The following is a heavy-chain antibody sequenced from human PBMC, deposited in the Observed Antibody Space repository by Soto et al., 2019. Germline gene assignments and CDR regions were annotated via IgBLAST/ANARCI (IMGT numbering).Heavy chain of an antibody. Sequence: PGGSLRLSCAASGFTFSSYAMSWVRQAPGKGLEWVSAISGSGGSTYYADSVKGRFTISRDNSKNTLYLQMNSLRAEDTAVYYCAKAQRVTVARGWNWFDPWGQGTLVTVSS. D-gene: IGHD6-19*01. CDR1: GFTFSSYA. CDR2: ISGSGGST. V-gene: IGHV3-23*01. J-gene: IGHJ5*02. CDR3: AKAQRVTVARGWNWFDP.